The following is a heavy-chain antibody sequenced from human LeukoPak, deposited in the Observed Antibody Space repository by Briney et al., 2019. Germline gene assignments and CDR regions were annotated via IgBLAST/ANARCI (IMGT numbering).Heavy chain of an antibody. V-gene: IGHV1-69*13. Sequence: GASVKVSCKASGGTFSSYAISWVRQAPGQGLEWVGGIIPIFGTANYAQKFQGRVTITADESTSTAYMELSSLRSEDTAVYYCASGGWGSGYEYFDYWGQGTLVTVSS. CDR1: GGTFSSYA. CDR2: IIPIFGTA. CDR3: ASGGWGSGYEYFDY. J-gene: IGHJ4*02. D-gene: IGHD5-12*01.